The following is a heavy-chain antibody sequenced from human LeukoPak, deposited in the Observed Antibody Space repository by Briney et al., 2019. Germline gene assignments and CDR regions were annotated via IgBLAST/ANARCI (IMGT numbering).Heavy chain of an antibody. Sequence: PGGCLRLSCAASGFTFSSYAMSWVRQAPGKGLEWVSGISGSDGTTYYADSVKGRFTISRDNSRNTLYLQMNSLRAEDTAVYYCAKVDSSGYYSKNFHYWGPGSLVTVSS. CDR2: ISGSDGTT. CDR1: GFTFSSYA. J-gene: IGHJ4*02. V-gene: IGHV3-23*01. D-gene: IGHD3-22*01. CDR3: AKVDSSGYYSKNFHY.